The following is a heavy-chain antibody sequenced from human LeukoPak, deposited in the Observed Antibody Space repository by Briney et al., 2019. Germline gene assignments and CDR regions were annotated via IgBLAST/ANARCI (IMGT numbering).Heavy chain of an antibody. CDR3: ARDASAWGIAAAAAYFDY. D-gene: IGHD6-13*01. J-gene: IGHJ4*02. CDR1: GGTFSSYA. Sequence: ASVKVSCKASGGTFSSYAISWVRQAPGQGLEWMGGIIPTFGTANYAQKFQGRVTITADESTSTAYMELSSLRSEDTAVYYCARDASAWGIAAAAAYFDYWGQGTLVTVSS. V-gene: IGHV1-69*13. CDR2: IIPTFGTA.